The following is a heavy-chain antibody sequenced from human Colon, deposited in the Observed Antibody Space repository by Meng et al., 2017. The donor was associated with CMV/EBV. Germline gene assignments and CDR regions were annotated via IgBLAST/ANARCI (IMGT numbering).Heavy chain of an antibody. CDR2: ISGSGGST. Sequence: GGSLRLSCAASGFTFSSYAMSWVRQAPGKGLEWVSAISGSGGSTYYADSVKGRFTISRDNSKNTLYLQMNSLRAEDTAVYYCARGVGATFSFDYWGQGTLVTVSS. D-gene: IGHD1-26*01. CDR3: ARGVGATFSFDY. J-gene: IGHJ4*02. V-gene: IGHV3-23*01. CDR1: GFTFSSYA.